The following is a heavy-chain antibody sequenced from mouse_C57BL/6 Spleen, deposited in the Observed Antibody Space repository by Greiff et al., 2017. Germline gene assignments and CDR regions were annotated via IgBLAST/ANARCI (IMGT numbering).Heavy chain of an antibody. CDR1: GYAFSSSW. CDR3: ARGDWYFEV. Sequence: QVQLQQSGPELVKPGASVKISCKASGYAFSSSWMNWVKQRPGKGLEWIGRIYPGDGDTNYNGKFKGKATLTADKSSSTAYMQLSSLTSEDSAVYFCARGDWYFEVWGTGTTVTVSS. J-gene: IGHJ1*03. V-gene: IGHV1-82*01. CDR2: IYPGDGDT.